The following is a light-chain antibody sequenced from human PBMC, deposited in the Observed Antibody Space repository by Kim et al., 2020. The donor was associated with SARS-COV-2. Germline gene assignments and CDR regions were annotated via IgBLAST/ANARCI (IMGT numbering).Light chain of an antibody. Sequence: SASVGDRVTITCRASQVISNYLNWFQQKPGKAPKLLIYAASSLQVGVPSRFSGSGSGTEFTLTISSLQPEDFATYYCQQNYSTPYTFGQGTKLEI. J-gene: IGKJ2*01. V-gene: IGKV1-39*01. CDR1: QVISNY. CDR2: AAS. CDR3: QQNYSTPYT.